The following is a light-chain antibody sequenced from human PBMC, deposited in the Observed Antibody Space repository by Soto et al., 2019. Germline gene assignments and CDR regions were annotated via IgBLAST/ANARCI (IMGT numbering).Light chain of an antibody. CDR3: QQLNSYPVT. J-gene: IGKJ5*01. V-gene: IGKV1-9*01. Sequence: DIQLTQSPSFLSASVGDRVTITCQASQNINNYLNWYQQKPGRAPKLLIYAASTLQSGVPSRFSGSGSGTEFTLTISSLQPEDFATYYCQQLNSYPVTFGQGTRLEI. CDR2: AAS. CDR1: QNINNY.